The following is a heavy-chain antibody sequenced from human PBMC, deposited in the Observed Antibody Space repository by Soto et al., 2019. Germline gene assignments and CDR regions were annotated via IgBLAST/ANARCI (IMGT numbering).Heavy chain of an antibody. J-gene: IGHJ4*02. Sequence: GGSLRLSCAASGFIFSSHWMHWVRQAPGKGLVWVSHIGPDGSNMRDADSVQGRFTISRDNARNTLYLQMNSLRDEDTAVYYCVRANNWYYYCWGQGILVAISS. V-gene: IGHV3-74*01. CDR3: VRANNWYYYC. CDR2: IGPDGSNM. CDR1: GFIFSSHW. D-gene: IGHD1-1*01.